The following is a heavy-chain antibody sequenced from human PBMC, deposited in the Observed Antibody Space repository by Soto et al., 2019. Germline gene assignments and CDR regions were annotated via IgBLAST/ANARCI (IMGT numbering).Heavy chain of an antibody. Sequence: ASVKVSCKXSGYTFTSYYMHWVRQAPGQGLEWMGIINPSGGSTSYAQKFQGRVTMTRDTSTSTVYMELSSLRSEDTAVYYCARSSGRAYYYYGMDVWGQGTTVTVSS. CDR2: INPSGGST. CDR1: GYTFTSYY. V-gene: IGHV1-46*01. J-gene: IGHJ6*02. D-gene: IGHD6-19*01. CDR3: ARSSGRAYYYYGMDV.